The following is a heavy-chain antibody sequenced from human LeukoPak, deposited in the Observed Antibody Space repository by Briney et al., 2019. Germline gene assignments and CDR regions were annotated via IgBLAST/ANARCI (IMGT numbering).Heavy chain of an antibody. D-gene: IGHD2-15*01. CDR3: ARGPHCSGGSCYSAYYYGMDV. J-gene: IGHJ6*02. Sequence: SGTLSLTCAVYGGSFSGYYWSWIRQPPGKGLEWIGEINHSGSTNYNPSLKSRVTISVDTSKNQFSLKLSSVTAADTAVYYCARGPHCSGGSCYSAYYYGMDVWGQGTTVTVSS. CDR1: GGSFSGYY. V-gene: IGHV4-34*01. CDR2: INHSGST.